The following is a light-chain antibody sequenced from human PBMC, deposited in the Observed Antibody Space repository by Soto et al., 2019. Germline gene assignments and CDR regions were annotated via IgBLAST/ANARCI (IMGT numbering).Light chain of an antibody. CDR2: DAS. J-gene: IGKJ2*01. CDR1: QSISSW. CDR3: QQRAA. V-gene: IGKV1-5*01. Sequence: DIPMTQSPSTLSASVGDRVTITCRASQSISSWLAWYQQKPGKAPKLLIYDASSLESGVPSRFSGSGSGTEFTLTISSLQPDDFATYYCQQRAAFGQGTKLEIK.